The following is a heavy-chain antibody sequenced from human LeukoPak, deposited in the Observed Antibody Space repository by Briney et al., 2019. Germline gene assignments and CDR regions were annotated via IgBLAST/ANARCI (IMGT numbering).Heavy chain of an antibody. D-gene: IGHD6-19*01. CDR2: ISWNSGSI. CDR1: GFTFDDYA. Sequence: GRSLRLSCAASGFTFDDYAMHWVRQAPGKGLEWVSGISWNSGSIGYADSVKGRFTISRDNAKNSLYLQMNSLRAEDTALYYCAKGPIAVVAAFDYWGQGTLVTVSS. CDR3: AKGPIAVVAAFDY. V-gene: IGHV3-9*01. J-gene: IGHJ4*02.